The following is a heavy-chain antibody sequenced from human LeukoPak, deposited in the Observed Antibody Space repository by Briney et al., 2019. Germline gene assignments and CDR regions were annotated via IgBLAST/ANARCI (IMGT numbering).Heavy chain of an antibody. CDR3: ASHSVAYCGGDCYSPPDAFDI. V-gene: IGHV5-51*01. CDR2: IYPGDSDT. Sequence: GESLRISCKGSGYSFTSYWIGWVRQMPGKGLEWMGIIYPGDSDTRYSPSFQGQVTISADKSISTAYLQWSSLKASDTAMYYCASHSVAYCGGDCYSPPDAFDIWGQGTMVTVSS. J-gene: IGHJ3*02. CDR1: GYSFTSYW. D-gene: IGHD2-21*02.